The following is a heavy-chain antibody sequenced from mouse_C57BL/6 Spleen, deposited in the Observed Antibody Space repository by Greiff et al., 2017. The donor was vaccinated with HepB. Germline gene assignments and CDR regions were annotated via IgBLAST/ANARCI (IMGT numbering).Heavy chain of an antibody. CDR1: GYSFTDYN. D-gene: IGHD3-2*02. Sequence: EVQLQQSGPELVKPGASVKISCKASGYSFTDYNMNWVKQSNGKSLEWIGVINPNYGTTSYNQKFKGKATLTVDQSSSTAYMQLNSLTSEDSAVYYCEWLRHGDYYAMDYWGQGTSVTVSS. CDR3: EWLRHGDYYAMDY. V-gene: IGHV1-39*01. CDR2: INPNYGTT. J-gene: IGHJ4*01.